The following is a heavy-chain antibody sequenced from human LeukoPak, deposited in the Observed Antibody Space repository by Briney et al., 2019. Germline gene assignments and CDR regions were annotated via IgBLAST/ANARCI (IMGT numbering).Heavy chain of an antibody. V-gene: IGHV3-48*04. J-gene: IGHJ6*02. CDR1: GFTFSSYS. Sequence: PGGSLRLSCAASGFTFSSYSMNWVRQAPGKGLEWVSYISSSSSTIYYADSVKGRFAISRDNAKNSLYLQMNSLRAEDTAVYYCARAEREGITIFDYGMDVWGQGTTVTVSS. CDR2: ISSSSSTI. D-gene: IGHD3-9*01. CDR3: ARAEREGITIFDYGMDV.